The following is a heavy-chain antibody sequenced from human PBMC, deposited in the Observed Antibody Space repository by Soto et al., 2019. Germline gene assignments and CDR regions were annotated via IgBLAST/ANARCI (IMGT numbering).Heavy chain of an antibody. J-gene: IGHJ4*02. V-gene: IGHV2-5*02. Sequence: QITLKESGPTLVKPTQTLTLTCTFSGFSLSTSGVGVGWIRQPPGKALEWLALIYWDDDKRYSPSLKSRLTITKDNSKNQVVLTMTNMDPVDTATYYCAHRILGIVATIWDYWGQGTLVTVSS. CDR1: GFSLSTSGVG. CDR3: AHRILGIVATIWDY. D-gene: IGHD5-12*01. CDR2: IYWDDDK.